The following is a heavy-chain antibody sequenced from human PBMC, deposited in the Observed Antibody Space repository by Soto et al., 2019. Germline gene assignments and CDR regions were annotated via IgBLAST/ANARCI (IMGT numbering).Heavy chain of an antibody. CDR2: IYTSGST. V-gene: IGHV4-4*07. CDR1: GGSISSYY. D-gene: IGHD3-22*01. Sequence: PSETLSLTCTVSGGSISSYYWSWIRQPAGKGLEWIGRIYTSGSTNYNPSLKSRVTMSVDTSKNQFSLKLSSVTAADTAVYYRARSVYYYDSSGSHWAFDYWGQGTLVTVSS. J-gene: IGHJ4*02. CDR3: ARSVYYYDSSGSHWAFDY.